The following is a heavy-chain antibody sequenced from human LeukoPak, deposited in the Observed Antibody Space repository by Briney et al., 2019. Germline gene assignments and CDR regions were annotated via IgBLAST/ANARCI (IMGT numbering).Heavy chain of an antibody. D-gene: IGHD5/OR15-5a*01. V-gene: IGHV3-74*01. CDR2: FNSDGRST. CDR1: GFTFSTYW. J-gene: IGHJ4*02. CDR3: AREKKVSLYYFDY. Sequence: GGSLRLSCAASGFTFSTYWMHWVRQAPGKGLVWVSRFNSDGRSTYYADSVKGRFTISRDNAKNTLYLQMNSLRAEDTAVYYCAREKKVSLYYFDYWGQGTLVTVSS.